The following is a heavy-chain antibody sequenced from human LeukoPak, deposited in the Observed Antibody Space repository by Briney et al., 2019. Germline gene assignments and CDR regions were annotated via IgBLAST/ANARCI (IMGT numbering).Heavy chain of an antibody. V-gene: IGHV3-30*03. CDR2: ISYDGSNK. CDR1: GFTFSSYG. Sequence: GKSLRLSCAASGFTFSSYGMHWVRQAPGKGLEWVAVISYDGSNKYSADSVKGRFTISRDNDKNSLYLQMNSLRVEDTAVYYCARVFRPSLTVFIIRGAFDIWGQGTMVTVSS. J-gene: IGHJ3*02. D-gene: IGHD3-3*01. CDR3: ARVFRPSLTVFIIRGAFDI.